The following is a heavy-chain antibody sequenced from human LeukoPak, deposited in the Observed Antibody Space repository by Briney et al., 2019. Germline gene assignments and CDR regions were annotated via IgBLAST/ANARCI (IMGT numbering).Heavy chain of an antibody. Sequence: GGSLRLSCAASGFTLSSYAMSWVRQAPGKGLEWVSAISGSGGSTYYADSVKGRFTISRDNSKNTLYLQMNSLRAEDTAVYYCARDRSYDFWSGYSTPDYWGQGTLVTVSS. CDR3: ARDRSYDFWSGYSTPDY. J-gene: IGHJ4*02. D-gene: IGHD3-3*01. CDR1: GFTLSSYA. CDR2: ISGSGGST. V-gene: IGHV3-23*01.